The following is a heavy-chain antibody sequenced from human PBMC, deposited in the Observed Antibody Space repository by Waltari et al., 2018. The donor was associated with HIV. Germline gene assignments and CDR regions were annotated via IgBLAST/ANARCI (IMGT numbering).Heavy chain of an antibody. V-gene: IGHV4-61*02. D-gene: IGHD5-12*01. CDR2: IYTSGST. CDR1: GGSISSGSYY. CDR3: ARVSGGYERFDY. Sequence: QVRLQESGPGLVKPSQTLSLTCTVSGGSISSGSYYWSWIRQPAGKGLEWIGRIYTSGSTNYNPSLKSRVTISVDTSKNQLSLKLSSVTAADTAVYYCARVSGGYERFDYWGQGTLVTVSS. J-gene: IGHJ4*02.